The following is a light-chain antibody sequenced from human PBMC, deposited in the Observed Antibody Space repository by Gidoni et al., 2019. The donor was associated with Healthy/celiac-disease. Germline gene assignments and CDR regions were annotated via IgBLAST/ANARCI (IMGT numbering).Light chain of an antibody. CDR2: AAS. CDR3: QQSYSTPRT. Sequence: DIQLPPSPSSLSASVGDRVTITCRASQSISSYLNWYQQKPGKAPKLLIYAASSLQSGVPSRFSGSRSGTDFTLTISSLQPEDFATYYCQQSYSTPRTCGQETKLEIK. V-gene: IGKV1-39*01. J-gene: IGKJ2*01. CDR1: QSISSY.